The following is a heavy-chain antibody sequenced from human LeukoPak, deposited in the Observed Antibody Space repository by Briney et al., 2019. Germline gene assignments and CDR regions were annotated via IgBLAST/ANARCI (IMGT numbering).Heavy chain of an antibody. Sequence: WGSLRLSCAASGFTFSTYSMNWVSQAPGKGLEWVSSISSSSSFIYYADSMKGRFTISRDNAKNSLYLQMNSLRAEDTAMYFCARVHGAYPFDYWGQGTLVAVSS. CDR1: GFTFSTYS. J-gene: IGHJ4*02. CDR2: ISSSSSFI. D-gene: IGHD4/OR15-4a*01. V-gene: IGHV3-21*01. CDR3: ARVHGAYPFDY.